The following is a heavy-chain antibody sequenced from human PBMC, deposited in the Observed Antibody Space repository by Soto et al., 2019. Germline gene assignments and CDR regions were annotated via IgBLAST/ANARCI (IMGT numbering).Heavy chain of an antibody. CDR2: VSIGGST. CDR3: AKRRGAGGHFDY. CDR1: GFTFSSYA. J-gene: IGHJ4*02. D-gene: IGHD2-15*01. Sequence: DVQLLESGGGLVQPEGSLRLSCAASGFTFSSYAMGWVRQGPGKGLEWVAVVSIGGSTHYADSVRGRFTISRDNSKNTLSLQMNSLTPEDTAVYLCAKRRGAGGHFDYWGQGALVTVSS. V-gene: IGHV3-23*01.